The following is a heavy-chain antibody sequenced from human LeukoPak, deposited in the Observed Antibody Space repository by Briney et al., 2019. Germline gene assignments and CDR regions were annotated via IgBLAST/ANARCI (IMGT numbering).Heavy chain of an antibody. CDR1: GFTFSTYW. V-gene: IGHV3-7*01. CDR2: IKQDGSEK. J-gene: IGHJ4*02. Sequence: PGGSLRLSCAASGFTFSTYWMSWVRQAPGKGLEWVANIKQDGSEKYFLDSVKGRFTISRDNAKNSLYLQMNSLRAEDTAVYFCRREAEAGIDYWGQGTLVTVSS. D-gene: IGHD6-19*01. CDR3: RREAEAGIDY.